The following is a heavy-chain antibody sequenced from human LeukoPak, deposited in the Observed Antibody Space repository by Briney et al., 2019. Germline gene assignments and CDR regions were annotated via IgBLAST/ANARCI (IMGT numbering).Heavy chain of an antibody. J-gene: IGHJ1*01. CDR2: IYYSGST. V-gene: IGHV4-39*07. Sequence: PSETLSLTCTVSGGSISSSSYYWGWIRQPPGKGLEWIGSIYYSGSTYYNPSLKSRVTISVDTSKNQFSLKLSSVTAADTAVYYCATTGFGELFRYFQHWGQGTLVTVSS. CDR1: GGSISSSSYY. D-gene: IGHD3-10*01. CDR3: ATTGFGELFRYFQH.